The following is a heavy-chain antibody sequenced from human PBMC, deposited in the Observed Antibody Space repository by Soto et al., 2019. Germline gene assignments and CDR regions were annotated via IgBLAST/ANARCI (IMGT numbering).Heavy chain of an antibody. CDR1: GFTFSSYA. D-gene: IGHD3-10*01. J-gene: IGHJ4*02. CDR3: ARVRTYYYGSGSRHFGY. CDR2: ISYDGSNK. Sequence: PGGSLRLSCAASGFTFSSYAMHWVRQAPGKGLEWVAVISYDGSNKYYADSVKGRFTISRDNSKNTLYLQMNSLRAEDTAVYYCARVRTYYYGSGSRHFGYWGQGTLVTVSS. V-gene: IGHV3-30-3*01.